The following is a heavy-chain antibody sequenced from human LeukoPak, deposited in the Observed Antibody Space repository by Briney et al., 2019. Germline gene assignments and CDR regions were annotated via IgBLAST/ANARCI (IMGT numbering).Heavy chain of an antibody. J-gene: IGHJ1*01. V-gene: IGHV3-30*04. CDR2: ISYDGSNK. Sequence: GGSLRLSCAASGFTFSSYAMHWVRQAPGKGLEWVAVISYDGSNKYYADSVKGRFTISRDNSKNTLYLQMNSLRAEDTAVYYCAKAYGYYYDSIHYFQHWGQGTLVTVSS. D-gene: IGHD3-22*01. CDR1: GFTFSSYA. CDR3: AKAYGYYYDSIHYFQH.